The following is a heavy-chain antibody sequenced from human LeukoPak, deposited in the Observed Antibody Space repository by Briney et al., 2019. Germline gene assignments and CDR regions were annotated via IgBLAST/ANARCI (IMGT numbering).Heavy chain of an antibody. V-gene: IGHV3-7*01. D-gene: IGHD3-16*01. CDR3: ARSFGDD. Sequence: GGYLRLSCEVSGLTFSTYWMTWVRQAPGKGLEWVASINQNGREKYYVDSVKGRFTISRDNAKDSLYLQMNSLRDEDTAVYYCARSFGDDWGQGTLVTVSS. CDR2: INQNGREK. J-gene: IGHJ4*02. CDR1: GLTFSTYW.